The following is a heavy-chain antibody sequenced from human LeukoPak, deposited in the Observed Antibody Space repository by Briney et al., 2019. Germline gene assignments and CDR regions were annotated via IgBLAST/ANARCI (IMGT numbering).Heavy chain of an antibody. Sequence: SETLSLTCTVSGGSISSGIYYWGWIRQPPGKGLEWIGNIYYTGTTYYNPSLKSRVTISVDTSKNHFSLKLSSVTAADTAVYYCARRNIIAAGYFDYWGQGTLVTVSS. CDR1: GGSISSGIYY. V-gene: IGHV4-39*02. CDR3: ARRNIIAAGYFDY. CDR2: IYYTGTT. J-gene: IGHJ4*02. D-gene: IGHD6-13*01.